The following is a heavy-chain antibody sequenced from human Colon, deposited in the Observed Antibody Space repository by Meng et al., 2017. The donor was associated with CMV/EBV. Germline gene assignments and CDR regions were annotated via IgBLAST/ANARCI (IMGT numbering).Heavy chain of an antibody. J-gene: IGHJ3*01. CDR3: ARDLARGSSADAFDL. CDR2: IGFNGSIK. V-gene: IGHV3-30*02. D-gene: IGHD3-10*01. CDR1: GFTLSSYG. Sequence: GESLKISCVASGFTLSSYGMHWVRQAPGKGLEWVASIGFNGSIKHYADSVKGRFTISRDNGKNSLYLQMDGLRAEDTAVYYCARDLARGSSADAFDLWGQGTVVTVSS.